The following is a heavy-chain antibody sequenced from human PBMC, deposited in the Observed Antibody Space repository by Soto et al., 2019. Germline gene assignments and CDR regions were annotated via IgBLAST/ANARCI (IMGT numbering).Heavy chain of an antibody. J-gene: IGHJ4*02. CDR1: GGSIINNYW. Sequence: SETLSLTCAVSGGSIINNYWWAWIRQSPGKGLVWIGSIYHGGTTYYNPSLESRVTISVDTSESRIALKLNSVSAADSAVYYFAGTDNVGYYAYLGQGTLVTVSS. D-gene: IGHD3-3*01. CDR3: AGTDNVGYYAY. CDR2: IYHGGTT. V-gene: IGHV4-38-2*01.